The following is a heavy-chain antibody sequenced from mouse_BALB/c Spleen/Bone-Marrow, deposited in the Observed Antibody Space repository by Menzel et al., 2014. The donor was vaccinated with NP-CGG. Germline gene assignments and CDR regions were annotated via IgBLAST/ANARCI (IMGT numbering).Heavy chain of an antibody. D-gene: IGHD2-14*01. J-gene: IGHJ3*01. CDR2: ISNGGGST. CDR1: GFTFSDYY. CDR3: ARGLYYRPFAY. Sequence: EVQLQQFGGGLVQPGGSLKLSCATSGFTFSDYYMYWVRQTPEKRLEWVAYISNGGGSTYYPDTVKGRLTISRDNAKNTLYLQMSRLKSEDTAMYYCARGLYYRPFAYWGQGTLVTVSA. V-gene: IGHV5-12*02.